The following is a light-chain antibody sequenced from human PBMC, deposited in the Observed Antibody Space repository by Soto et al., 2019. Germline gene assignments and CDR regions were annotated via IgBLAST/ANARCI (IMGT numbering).Light chain of an antibody. V-gene: IGLV1-40*01. J-gene: IGLJ1*01. CDR1: SSNIGAGSD. CDR3: QSYDSSLSAFYV. CDR2: GNN. Sequence: QSALTQPPSVSGAPGQTVTISCTGSSSNIGAGSDVHWYQHLPGTAPKLLIYGNNNRPSGVPDRFSGSQSGTSASLAITGLQAEDEADYYCQSYDSSLSAFYVFGTGTKLTVL.